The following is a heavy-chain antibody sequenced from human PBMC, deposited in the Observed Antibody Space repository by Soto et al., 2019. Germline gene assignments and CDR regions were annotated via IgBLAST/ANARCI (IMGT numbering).Heavy chain of an antibody. V-gene: IGHV4-34*01. CDR3: ARRRSPRIAAAGRPLDY. Sequence: QVQLQQWGAGLLKPSETLSLTCAVYGGSFSGYYWSWIRQPPGKGLEWIGEINHSGSTNYNPSLKSRVTISVDTSKNQFSLKLSSVTAADTAVYYCARRRSPRIAAAGRPLDYWGQVTLVTVSS. CDR2: INHSGST. J-gene: IGHJ4*02. CDR1: GGSFSGYY. D-gene: IGHD6-13*01.